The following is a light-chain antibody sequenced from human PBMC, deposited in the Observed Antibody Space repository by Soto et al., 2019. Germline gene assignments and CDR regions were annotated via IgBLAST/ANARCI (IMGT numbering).Light chain of an antibody. V-gene: IGLV4-60*02. Sequence: QSVLTQSSSASASLGSSVKLTCTLRSGHSSYIIAWHQQQPGKAARYLMKLEGSGSYNKGSGVPDRFSGSSSGADRYLTISNLQFEDEADYYCETWDSNTRVFGGGTNPTVL. CDR2: LEGSGSY. CDR1: SGHSSYI. J-gene: IGLJ2*01. CDR3: ETWDSNTRV.